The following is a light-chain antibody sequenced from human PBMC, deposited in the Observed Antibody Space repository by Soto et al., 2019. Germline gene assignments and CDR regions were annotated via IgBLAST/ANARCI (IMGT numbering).Light chain of an antibody. J-gene: IGKJ1*01. V-gene: IGKV2-28*01. CDR2: APS. Sequence: DIVMTQSPLSLPVTPGEPASISCRSSQSLLHSNGYNYLAWYQQKPGKAPKLLIYAPSNFQSGVPSRFSGSGSGTEFTLTISSLQSEDFAVYYCQQYNNWPPVTFGQGTKV. CDR3: QQYNNWPPVT. CDR1: QSLLHSNGYNY.